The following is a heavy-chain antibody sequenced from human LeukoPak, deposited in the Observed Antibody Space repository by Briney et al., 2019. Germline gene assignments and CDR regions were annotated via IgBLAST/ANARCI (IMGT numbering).Heavy chain of an antibody. CDR1: GFTFGSYG. Sequence: QPGRSLRLSCAASGFTFGSYGMHWVRQAPGKGLEWVTVIWYDGSNKYYADSVKGRFTISRDNSKDTLYLQMNSLRAEDTAVYYCARDDYGSGSYYIDYWGQGTLVTVSS. D-gene: IGHD3-10*01. J-gene: IGHJ4*02. CDR2: IWYDGSNK. V-gene: IGHV3-33*08. CDR3: ARDDYGSGSYYIDY.